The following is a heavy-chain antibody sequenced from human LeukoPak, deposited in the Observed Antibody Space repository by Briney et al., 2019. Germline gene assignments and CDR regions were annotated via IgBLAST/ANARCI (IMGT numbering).Heavy chain of an antibody. CDR1: GFTFSSYD. CDR2: FRSDGGST. CDR3: ATLASGYSSPFDY. J-gene: IGHJ4*02. D-gene: IGHD6-13*01. Sequence: GGSLRLSCAASGFTFSSYDMSWVRQAPGKGLEWVSFFRSDGGSTLYADSVKGRFTISRDNSKHTLYAEMTGLSAEDTAVYYCATLASGYSSPFDYWGQGTLVTVSS. V-gene: IGHV3-23*01.